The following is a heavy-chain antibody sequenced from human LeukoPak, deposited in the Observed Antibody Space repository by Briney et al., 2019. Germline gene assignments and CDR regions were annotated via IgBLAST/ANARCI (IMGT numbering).Heavy chain of an antibody. CDR3: ARDANSSSSRRRWLPWGWFDP. CDR1: GYTFTSYG. CDR2: ISAYNGNT. Sequence: ASVKVSCKASGYTFTSYGISWVRQAPGQGLEWMGWISAYNGNTDYAQKLQGRVTMTTDTSTSTAYMELGSLRSDDTAVYHCARDANSSSSRRRWLPWGWFDPWGQGTLVTVSS. V-gene: IGHV1-18*01. J-gene: IGHJ5*02. D-gene: IGHD6-6*01.